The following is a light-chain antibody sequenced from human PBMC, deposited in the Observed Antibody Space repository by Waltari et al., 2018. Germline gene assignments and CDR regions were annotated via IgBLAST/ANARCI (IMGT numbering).Light chain of an antibody. CDR2: GAS. Sequence: EIVLTQSPGPLSLSPGERATLSCWASQSVGRSLACYQQKRGQAPRLLIYGASTRATGVPDRFSGSGSGTDFSLTISRLGPEDFAGYYCQHDVRLPVTFGQGTKVEI. J-gene: IGKJ1*01. CDR1: QSVGRS. V-gene: IGKV3-20*01. CDR3: QHDVRLPVT.